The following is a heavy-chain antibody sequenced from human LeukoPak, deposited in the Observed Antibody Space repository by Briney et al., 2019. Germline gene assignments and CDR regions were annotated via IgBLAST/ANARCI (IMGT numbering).Heavy chain of an antibody. CDR1: GFTISTYE. CDR3: ARDPPYYYDSTDDAFDL. CDR2: ISSSGATI. D-gene: IGHD3-22*01. J-gene: IGHJ3*01. Sequence: QPGGSLRLSCAASGFTISTYEMNWVRQAPGKGLEWISYISSSGATIFYADSVKGRFTVYRDNAKNSLFLQINSLRAEDTAVYYCARDPPYYYDSTDDAFDLWGQGTMVTVSS. V-gene: IGHV3-48*03.